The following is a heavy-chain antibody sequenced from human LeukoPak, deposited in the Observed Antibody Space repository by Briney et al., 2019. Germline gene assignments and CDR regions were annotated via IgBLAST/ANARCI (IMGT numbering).Heavy chain of an antibody. CDR2: IYYNGNT. CDR3: ARGYRSSWYQVDY. CDR1: GGSVSSGSYF. D-gene: IGHD6-13*01. J-gene: IGHJ4*02. V-gene: IGHV4-61*01. Sequence: SETLSLTCTVSGGSVSSGSYFWSWIRQPPGKGLEWIGFIYYNGNTNSSPSLKSRVTISVDTSMSQFSLKLTSVTAADTAVYYCARGYRSSWYQVDYWGQGTLVTVSS.